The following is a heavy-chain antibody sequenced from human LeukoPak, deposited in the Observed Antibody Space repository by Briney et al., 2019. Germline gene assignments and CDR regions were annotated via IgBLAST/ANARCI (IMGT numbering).Heavy chain of an antibody. Sequence: GRSLRLSCAASGFTFSSYAMHWVRQAPGKGLEWVALISYDGSNKYYADSVKGRFTISRGNSKNTLYLQLNSLRAEDTAVYYCARGDCSSTSCYEGGLHFYYYAMDVWGQGTTVTVSS. CDR2: ISYDGSNK. J-gene: IGHJ6*02. D-gene: IGHD2-2*01. CDR1: GFTFSSYA. V-gene: IGHV3-30-3*01. CDR3: ARGDCSSTSCYEGGLHFYYYAMDV.